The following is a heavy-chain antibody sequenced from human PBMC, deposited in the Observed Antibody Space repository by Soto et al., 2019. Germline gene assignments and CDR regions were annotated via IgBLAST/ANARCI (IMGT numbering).Heavy chain of an antibody. Sequence: EVQLLESGGGWVQPGGSLRLSCAASGFTFNSYAMSWVRQAPGKGLERVSAIGSDGTAIQYADSVKGRFTISKDNSNDMLYLQMNSLRAEDTAVYYCVRPGLTVPGPRYFDHWGQGALVTVSS. CDR2: IGSDGTAI. CDR1: GFTFNSYA. CDR3: VRPGLTVPGPRYFDH. V-gene: IGHV3-23*05. D-gene: IGHD6-19*01. J-gene: IGHJ4*02.